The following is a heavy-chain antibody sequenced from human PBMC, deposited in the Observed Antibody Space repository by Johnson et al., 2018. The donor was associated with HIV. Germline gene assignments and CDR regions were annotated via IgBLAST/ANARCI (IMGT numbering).Heavy chain of an antibody. D-gene: IGHD6-13*01. J-gene: IGHJ3*02. V-gene: IGHV3-30*18. Sequence: QVQLVESGGGVVQPGRSLRLSCAASGFTFSSYVMHWVRQAPGKGLEWVAVISYDGSNKYYADSVKGRFTISRDNSRNTLDLQMNSLRAEDTAVYYCAKDFSSSWGRAFDIWGQGTMVTVSS. CDR2: ISYDGSNK. CDR1: GFTFSSYV. CDR3: AKDFSSSWGRAFDI.